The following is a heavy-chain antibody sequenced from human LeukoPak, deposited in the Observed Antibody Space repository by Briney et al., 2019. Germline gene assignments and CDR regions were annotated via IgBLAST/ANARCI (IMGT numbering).Heavy chain of an antibody. J-gene: IGHJ4*02. CDR1: GFDFSVFG. CDR2: TGHVGNNI. V-gene: IGHV3-33*01. D-gene: IGHD3-9*01. Sequence: GGSLRLSCSASGFDFSVFGMHWVRQVPGKGLEWVVVTGHVGNNIHYADSVEGRFTVSRDNSKNTLYLQMNSLRAEDTAIYYCVRDKGSRYFDSWGQGTLALSPQ. CDR3: VRDKGSRYFDS.